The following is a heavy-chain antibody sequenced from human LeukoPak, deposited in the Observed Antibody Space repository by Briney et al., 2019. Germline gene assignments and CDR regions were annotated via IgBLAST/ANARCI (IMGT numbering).Heavy chain of an antibody. J-gene: IGHJ4*02. CDR2: ISGSGGST. V-gene: IGHV3-23*01. D-gene: IGHD6-19*01. CDR3: AKDMTRIAVAGTSDY. CDR1: GFTFSSYA. Sequence: GGSLRLSCEASGFTFSSYAMSWVRQAPGKGLEWVSAISGSGGSTYYADSVKGRFTVSRDNSKNTLYLQMNSLRAEDTAVYYCAKDMTRIAVAGTSDYWGQGTLVTVSS.